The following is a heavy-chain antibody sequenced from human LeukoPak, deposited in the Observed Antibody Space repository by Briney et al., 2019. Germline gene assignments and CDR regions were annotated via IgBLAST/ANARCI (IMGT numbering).Heavy chain of an antibody. Sequence: ASVKVSCKASGYTFTSYGISWVRQALGQGLEWMGWISAYNGNTNYAQKLQGRVTMTTDTSTSTAYMELRSLRSDDTAVYYCAREGYSYGLNWFDPWGQGTLVTVSS. CDR3: AREGYSYGLNWFDP. CDR1: GYTFTSYG. D-gene: IGHD5-18*01. CDR2: ISAYNGNT. V-gene: IGHV1-18*01. J-gene: IGHJ5*02.